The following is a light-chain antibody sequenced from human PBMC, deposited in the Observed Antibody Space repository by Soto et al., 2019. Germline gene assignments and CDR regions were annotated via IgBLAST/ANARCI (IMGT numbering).Light chain of an antibody. CDR2: EVT. Sequence: QSALTQPASVSGSPGQSITISCTGTSRDVGGYNSVSWYQQHPGKAPKLMIYEVTNLPSGVSNRFSGSKSGNTASLTISGLQAEDEADYYCSSYTSGSALYVFGTGTKVTVL. CDR3: SSYTSGSALYV. J-gene: IGLJ1*01. CDR1: SRDVGGYNS. V-gene: IGLV2-14*01.